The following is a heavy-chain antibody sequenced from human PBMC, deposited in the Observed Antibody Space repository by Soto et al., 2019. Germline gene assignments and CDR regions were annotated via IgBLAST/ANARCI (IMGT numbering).Heavy chain of an antibody. D-gene: IGHD1-26*01. J-gene: IGHJ6*02. V-gene: IGHV3-11*01. Sequence: VPLVESGGGLVQPGGSLRLSCAASGFTFSDYYMTWIRQAPGKGLEGISYISGSGSMISYADSVKGRFTFSRDNAKNSLFLQMSSLRAEDTGVYYCARVISGSLDVWGQGTTVTVSS. CDR3: ARVISGSLDV. CDR2: ISGSGSMI. CDR1: GFTFSDYY.